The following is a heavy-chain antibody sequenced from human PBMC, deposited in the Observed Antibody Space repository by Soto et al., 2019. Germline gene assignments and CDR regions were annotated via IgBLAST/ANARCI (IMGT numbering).Heavy chain of an antibody. J-gene: IGHJ6*02. CDR3: ARRSELNGMDV. Sequence: VQLVESGGGLVKPGGSLRLSCAASGFTFSDYSMNWVRQAPGKGLEWVSSISSSSSYIYYADSVKGRFTIPRDNAKNSLYLQMNSLRAEDMAVYYCARRSELNGMDVWGQGTTVTVSS. CDR2: ISSSSSYI. D-gene: IGHD3-10*01. V-gene: IGHV3-21*01. CDR1: GFTFSDYS.